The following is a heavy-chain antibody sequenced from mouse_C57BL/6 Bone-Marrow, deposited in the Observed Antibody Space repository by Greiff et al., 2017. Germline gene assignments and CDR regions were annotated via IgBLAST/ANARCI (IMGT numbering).Heavy chain of an antibody. V-gene: IGHV3-6*01. CDR3: AIARYYGSYYFDY. D-gene: IGHD1-1*01. CDR1: GYSITSGYY. CDR2: ISYDGSN. Sequence: EVQVVESGPGLVKPSQSLSLTCSVTGYSITSGYYWNWIRQFPGNKLEWMGYISYDGSNNYNPSLKNRISITRDTSKNQFFLKLNSVTTEDTATYYCAIARYYGSYYFDYWGQGTTLTVSS. J-gene: IGHJ2*01.